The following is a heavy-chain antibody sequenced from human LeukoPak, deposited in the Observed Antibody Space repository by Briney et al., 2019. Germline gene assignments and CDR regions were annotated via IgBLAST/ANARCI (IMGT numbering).Heavy chain of an antibody. CDR2: ISGSGSDI. Sequence: GGSLRLSCAASGFSFSDHYMTWVRQAPGKGLEWLSYISGSGSDIDYAGSVKGRFTISRDNAKNSLYLQMNSLRAEDTAVYYCARGPGRSGSDCWGQGTLVTVSS. V-gene: IGHV3-11*01. CDR3: ARGPGRSGSDC. D-gene: IGHD6-19*01. J-gene: IGHJ4*02. CDR1: GFSFSDHY.